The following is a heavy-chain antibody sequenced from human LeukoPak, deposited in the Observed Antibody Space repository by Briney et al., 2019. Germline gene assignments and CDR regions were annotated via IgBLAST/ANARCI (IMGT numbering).Heavy chain of an antibody. CDR2: ISSSSSYI. V-gene: IGHV3-21*01. Sequence: GGSLRLSCAASGFTFSSYSMNWVRQAPGKGLEWVSSISSSSSYIYYADSVKGRFTISRDNAKNSLYLQMNSLRAEDTAVYYCARALTTVTTYSYPAQSFDIWGQGTMVTVSS. D-gene: IGHD4-17*01. CDR3: ARALTTVTTYSYPAQSFDI. J-gene: IGHJ3*02. CDR1: GFTFSSYS.